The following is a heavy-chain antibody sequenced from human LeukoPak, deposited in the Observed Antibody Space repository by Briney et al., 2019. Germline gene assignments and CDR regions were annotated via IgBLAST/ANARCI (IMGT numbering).Heavy chain of an antibody. Sequence: SETLSLTCTVSGGSISHYYWSWIRQSPGKGLEWIGYIYYSGTTNYNPSLKSRVTISVDTSRSQFSLHLRSVTAADTAVYYCAREDPQTTVPEGMDVWGQGTTVIVSS. V-gene: IGHV4-59*01. D-gene: IGHD4-17*01. CDR2: IYYSGTT. J-gene: IGHJ6*02. CDR1: GGSISHYY. CDR3: AREDPQTTVPEGMDV.